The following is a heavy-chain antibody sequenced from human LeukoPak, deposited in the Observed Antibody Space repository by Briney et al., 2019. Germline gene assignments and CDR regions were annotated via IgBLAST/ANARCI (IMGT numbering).Heavy chain of an antibody. CDR3: ARTKKDSYGYGGLDY. V-gene: IGHV5-51*01. Sequence: GESLKISCKGSGYSFTSYWIGWVRPMPGKGLEGMGVLYPGDSDPRFSPSFQGQVTISADKSISPAYLQWSSLKASDTAMYYCARTKKDSYGYGGLDYWGQGTLVSVSS. CDR1: GYSFTSYW. CDR2: LYPGDSDP. J-gene: IGHJ4*02. D-gene: IGHD5-18*01.